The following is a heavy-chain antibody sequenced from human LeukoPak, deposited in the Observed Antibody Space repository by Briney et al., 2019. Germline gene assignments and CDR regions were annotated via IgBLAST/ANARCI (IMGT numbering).Heavy chain of an antibody. V-gene: IGHV1-2*02. Sequence: GASVEVSCKASGYTFTGYYMHWVRQAPGQGLEWMGWINPNSGGTNYAQKFQGRVTMTRDTSISTAYMELSRLRSDDTAVYYCARDCSSTSCYQLDYWGQGTLVTVSS. CDR2: INPNSGGT. CDR1: GYTFTGYY. CDR3: ARDCSSTSCYQLDY. D-gene: IGHD2-2*01. J-gene: IGHJ4*02.